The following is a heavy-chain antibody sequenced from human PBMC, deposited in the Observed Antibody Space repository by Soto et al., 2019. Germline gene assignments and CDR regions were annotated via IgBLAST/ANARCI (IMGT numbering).Heavy chain of an antibody. V-gene: IGHV3-33*01. Sequence: QVQLVESGGGVVQPGTSLRLSGAASGFSFSSYDIHWVRQAPGKGLEWVAVIWYDGSNKYYADSVKGRFIISRDNSKNTLYLQMNSLRADDTAVYYCARGYSSSRDLGYWGQGTLVTVSS. CDR3: ARGYSSSRDLGY. D-gene: IGHD6-13*01. CDR2: IWYDGSNK. CDR1: GFSFSSYD. J-gene: IGHJ4*02.